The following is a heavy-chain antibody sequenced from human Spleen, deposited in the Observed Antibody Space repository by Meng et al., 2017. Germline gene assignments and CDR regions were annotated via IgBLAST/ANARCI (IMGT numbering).Heavy chain of an antibody. J-gene: IGHJ4*02. CDR1: GGSFSGYS. CDR3: ARGPTTMAHDFDY. D-gene: IGHD4-11*01. Sequence: QGPLQQWAAGLLNPSETLSLTCDVCGGSFSGYSWSWIRQPPGKGLEWIGEISHSGSTNYSPSLKNRVTISLDTSKNQFSLKLRSVTAADSAVYYCARGPTTMAHDFDYWGQGTLVTVSS. V-gene: IGHV4-34*01. CDR2: ISHSGST.